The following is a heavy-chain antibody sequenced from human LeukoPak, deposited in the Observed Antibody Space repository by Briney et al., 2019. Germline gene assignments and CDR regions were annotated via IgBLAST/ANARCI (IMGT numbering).Heavy chain of an antibody. J-gene: IGHJ6*02. CDR3: ARCSSSSANHYYGMDV. Sequence: PSETLSLTCTVSGGSINSSSYHWGWIRQPPGKGLEWIGSVYYSGTTYCTPSLKSRVTISVDTSENQFSLKLSSVTAADTAVYYCARCSSSSANHYYGMDVWGQGTTVTVSS. CDR2: VYYSGTT. CDR1: GGSINSSSYH. D-gene: IGHD6-6*01. V-gene: IGHV4-39*01.